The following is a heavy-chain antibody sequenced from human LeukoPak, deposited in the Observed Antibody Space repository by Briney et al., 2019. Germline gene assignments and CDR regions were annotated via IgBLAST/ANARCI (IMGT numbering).Heavy chain of an antibody. V-gene: IGHV1-8*01. D-gene: IGHD5-18*01. CDR2: MNPNSGDT. CDR1: GYTFTNDD. CDR3: ARVSRQLWSPHKFIDY. Sequence: ASVKVSCKASGYTFTNDDINWVRQAPGQGLEWMGWMNPNSGDTGYAQKFQGRVTMTRNTSISTAYMGLSSLRSEDTAVYYCARVSRQLWSPHKFIDYWGQGTLVTVSS. J-gene: IGHJ4*02.